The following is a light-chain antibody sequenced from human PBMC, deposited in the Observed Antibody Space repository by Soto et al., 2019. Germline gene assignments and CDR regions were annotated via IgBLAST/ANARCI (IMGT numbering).Light chain of an antibody. CDR2: GAS. Sequence: EIVLTQSPGTLSLSPGERATLSCRASQSVTSSYLAWYQQKPGQAPRLLIYGASSRATGIPDRSSGSGSGTDFTLTISRLEPEDFAVYYCQRYGGFGQGTKVDIK. CDR1: QSVTSSY. V-gene: IGKV3-20*01. J-gene: IGKJ1*01. CDR3: QRYGG.